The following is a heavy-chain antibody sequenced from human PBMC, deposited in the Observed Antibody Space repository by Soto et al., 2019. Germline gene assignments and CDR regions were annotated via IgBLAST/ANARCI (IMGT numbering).Heavy chain of an antibody. CDR2: ISGSGGCT. D-gene: IGHD4-17*01. Sequence: QPGGSLSLSCVASGFTFSNYAMSWVRQAPGKGLEWVSVISGSGGCTFSADSVKGRFSVFSDDSKISLYLQMNSLRAEDTAVYYCAKVKPYGAYYLDFWGQGTLVTVSS. J-gene: IGHJ4*02. CDR3: AKVKPYGAYYLDF. V-gene: IGHV3-23*01. CDR1: GFTFSNYA.